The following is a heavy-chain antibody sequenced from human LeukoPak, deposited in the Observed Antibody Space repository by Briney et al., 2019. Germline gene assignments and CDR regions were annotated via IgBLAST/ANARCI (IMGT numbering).Heavy chain of an antibody. D-gene: IGHD6-13*01. V-gene: IGHV1-18*01. J-gene: IGHJ5*02. Sequence: ASVKVSCKASGYTFTSYGISWVRQAPGQGLEWMGWISAYNGNTNYAQKPQGRVTMTTDTSTSTAYMELRSLRSDDTAVYYCARIAAGGPYNWFDPWGQGTLVTVSS. CDR3: ARIAAGGPYNWFDP. CDR2: ISAYNGNT. CDR1: GYTFTSYG.